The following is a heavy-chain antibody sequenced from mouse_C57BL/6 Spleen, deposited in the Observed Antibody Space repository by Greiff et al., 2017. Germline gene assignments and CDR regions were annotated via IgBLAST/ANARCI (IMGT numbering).Heavy chain of an antibody. CDR2: IHPNSGST. Sequence: QVQLQQPGAELVKPGASVKLSCKASGYTFTSYWMHWVKQRPGQGLEWIGMIHPNSGSTNYNEKFKSTATLTVDKSSSTAHMQLSSLTSEDSAVYYCARGSSGYPYYFDYWGQGTTLTVSS. V-gene: IGHV1-64*01. CDR1: GYTFTSYW. J-gene: IGHJ2*01. D-gene: IGHD3-2*02. CDR3: ARGSSGYPYYFDY.